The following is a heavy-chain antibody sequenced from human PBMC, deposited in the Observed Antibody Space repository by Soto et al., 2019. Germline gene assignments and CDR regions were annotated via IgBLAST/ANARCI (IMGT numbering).Heavy chain of an antibody. CDR2: IRGSGGST. V-gene: IGHV3-23*01. Sequence: PGGSLRLSCAASGFSFASYAMNWVRQAPGKGLEWVSSIRGSGGSTFYADSVKGRFTVSRDNSKNTLYLQMNSLRAEDTAVYYCAKGFGISWQYYFDYWGQGTLVTVSS. J-gene: IGHJ4*02. CDR1: GFSFASYA. CDR3: AKGFGISWQYYFDY. D-gene: IGHD2-21*01.